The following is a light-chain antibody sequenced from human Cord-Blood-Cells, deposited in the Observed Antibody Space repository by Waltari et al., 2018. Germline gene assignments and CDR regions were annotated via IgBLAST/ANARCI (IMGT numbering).Light chain of an antibody. J-gene: IGLJ3*02. Sequence: QSALTQPASVSGSPGPSITISCTGTSSDAGWYNYVSWYQQHPGKAPKLMIYDVSKRPSGVSNRFSGSKSGNTASLTSSGLQAEDEADYYCSSYTSSSTWVFGGGTKLTVL. CDR2: DVS. V-gene: IGLV2-14*01. CDR3: SSYTSSSTWV. CDR1: SSDAGWYNY.